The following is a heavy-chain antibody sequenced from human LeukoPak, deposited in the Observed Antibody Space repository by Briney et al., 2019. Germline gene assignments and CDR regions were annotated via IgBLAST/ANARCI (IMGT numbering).Heavy chain of an antibody. CDR3: ASRGPGYYDSSGYYHWYFDL. D-gene: IGHD3-22*01. V-gene: IGHV1-8*01. CDR1: GYTFTSYD. J-gene: IGHJ2*01. Sequence: ASVKVSCKASGYTFTSYDINWVRQATGQGLEWMGWMNPNSGNTGYAQKFQGRVTMTRNTSISTAYMELSSLRSEDTAVYYCASRGPGYYDSSGYYHWYFDLWGRGTLVTVSS. CDR2: MNPNSGNT.